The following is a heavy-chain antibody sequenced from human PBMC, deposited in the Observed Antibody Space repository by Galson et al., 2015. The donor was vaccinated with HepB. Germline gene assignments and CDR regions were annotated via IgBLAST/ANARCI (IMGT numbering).Heavy chain of an antibody. V-gene: IGHV5-51*01. CDR3: ARQVCNWLGTSCYAAPSDVFDL. CDR2: IYPGDSDT. CDR1: GYSFTSYW. D-gene: IGHD2-2*01. Sequence: QSGAEVKKPGESLKISCKGSGYSFTSYWIGWVRQMPGKGLEWMGIIYPGDSDTRYSPSFQGQVTISADKSISTAYLQWSSLKASDTAMYYCARQVCNWLGTSCYAAPSDVFDLWGQGTMVTVSS. J-gene: IGHJ3*01.